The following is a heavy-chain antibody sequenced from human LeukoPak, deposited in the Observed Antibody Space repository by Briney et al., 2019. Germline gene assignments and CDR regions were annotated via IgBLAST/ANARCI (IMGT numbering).Heavy chain of an antibody. CDR1: GFTFSSYA. J-gene: IGHJ4*02. CDR3: AKLDGYCSSTSCEGGYYFDY. D-gene: IGHD2-2*03. V-gene: IGHV3-23*01. CDR2: ISGSGGST. Sequence: GGSLRLSCAASGFTFSSYAMSWVRQAPGKGLEWVSAISGSGGSTYYADSVKGRFTISRDNSKNTLYLQMNSLRAEDTAVYYCAKLDGYCSSTSCEGGYYFDYWGQGTLVTVSS.